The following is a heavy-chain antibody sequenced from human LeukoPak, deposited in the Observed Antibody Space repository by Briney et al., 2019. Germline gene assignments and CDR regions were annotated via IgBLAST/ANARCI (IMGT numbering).Heavy chain of an antibody. CDR2: IIPILGIA. V-gene: IGHV1-69*04. CDR3: AREGYSYGFLVSNWFDP. Sequence: SVKVSCKASGGTFSSYAISWVRQAPGQGLEWMGRIIPILGIANYAQKFQGRVTITADKSTSTAYMELSSLRSEDTAVYYCAREGYSYGFLVSNWFDPWGRGTLVTVSS. CDR1: GGTFSSYA. J-gene: IGHJ5*02. D-gene: IGHD5-18*01.